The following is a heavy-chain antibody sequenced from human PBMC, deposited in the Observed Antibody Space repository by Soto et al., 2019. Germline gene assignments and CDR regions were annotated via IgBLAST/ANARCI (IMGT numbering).Heavy chain of an antibody. CDR2: ISGGGGGR. CDR3: AKARGASTAYDFDH. CDR1: GLTFRSCA. D-gene: IGHD5-12*01. Sequence: PGGSLRLSCAASGLTFRSCAMSWVRQAPGMGLEWVSTISGGGGGRYYDDSVKGRFTISSDNSKNTLYLQMNSLRAEDMDVYYSAKARGASTAYDFDHWGQGIPVTVSS. V-gene: IGHV3-23*01. J-gene: IGHJ4*02.